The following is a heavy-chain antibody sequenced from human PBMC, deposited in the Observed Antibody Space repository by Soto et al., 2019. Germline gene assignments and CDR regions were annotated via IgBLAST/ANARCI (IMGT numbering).Heavy chain of an antibody. CDR3: AKGARSFEY. Sequence: GGSLRLSCAASGFTFSSNAMTWVRQAPGKGLEWVSAISSSGGNTYYADSVKGRFTISRDNSKNTVYLQMNSLRAEDTAVYYCAKGARSFEYWGQGTLVTVSS. V-gene: IGHV3-23*01. CDR1: GFTFSSNA. CDR2: ISSSGGNT. D-gene: IGHD3-16*01. J-gene: IGHJ4*02.